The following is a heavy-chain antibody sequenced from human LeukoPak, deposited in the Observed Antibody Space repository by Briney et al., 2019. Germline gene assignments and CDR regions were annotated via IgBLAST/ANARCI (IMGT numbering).Heavy chain of an antibody. D-gene: IGHD6-19*01. V-gene: IGHV3-48*03. CDR1: GFTFSSYE. CDR2: ISSSGSTI. Sequence: GGSLRLSCAASGFTFSSYEMNWVRQAPGKGLEWVSYISSSGSTIYYADSVKGLFTISRDNAKNSLYLQMNSLRAEDTAVYYCASLPYSSGFDYWGQGTLVTVSS. J-gene: IGHJ4*02. CDR3: ASLPYSSGFDY.